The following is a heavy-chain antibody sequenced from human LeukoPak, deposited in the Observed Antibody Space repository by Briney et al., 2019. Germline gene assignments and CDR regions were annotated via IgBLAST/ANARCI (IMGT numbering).Heavy chain of an antibody. CDR1: GFTFSNYA. CDR3: AKEKGFGYSPLDY. D-gene: IGHD3-22*01. CDR2: ISGRGDGT. V-gene: IGHV3-23*01. J-gene: IGHJ4*02. Sequence: GGSLRLSCAASGFTFSNYAMSWVRQAPGQGLEWISTISGRGDGTYYTDSVKGRFTISRDKSKNTVYLQMNNLRAEDTALYYCAKEKGFGYSPLDYWGQGTLVTVSA.